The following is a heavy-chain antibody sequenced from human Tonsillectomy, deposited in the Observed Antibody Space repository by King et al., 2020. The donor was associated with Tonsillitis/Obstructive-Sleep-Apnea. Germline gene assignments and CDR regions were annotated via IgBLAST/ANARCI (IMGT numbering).Heavy chain of an antibody. J-gene: IGHJ6*03. CDR2: INPNSGGT. D-gene: IGHD2-2*01. V-gene: IGHV1-2*06. CDR1: GYTFAGYY. Sequence: QLVQSGAEVKKPGASVKVSCKASGYTFAGYYIHWVRQAPGQGLEWMGRINPNSGGTNYAQNFQGRVTMTRNTSVSPAYMERSRLRSDDTAVYSWARDPREGYCSSTSCYVDYNYYYMDVWGKGTTVTVSS. CDR3: ARDPREGYCSSTSCYVDYNYYYMDV.